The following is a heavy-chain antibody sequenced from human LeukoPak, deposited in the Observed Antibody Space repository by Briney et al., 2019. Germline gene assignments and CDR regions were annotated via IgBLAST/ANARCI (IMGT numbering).Heavy chain of an antibody. J-gene: IGHJ4*02. V-gene: IGHV3-21*01. CDR3: VEVGASDY. Sequence: GGSLRLSCAASGFTFSSYTVNWVRQAPGKGLEWVSSISSSSSYIYYADSVEGRFTISRDNAKNSLYLQMNSLRAEDTAVYYCVEVGASDYWGQGTLVTVSS. D-gene: IGHD1-26*01. CDR1: GFTFSSYT. CDR2: ISSSSSYI.